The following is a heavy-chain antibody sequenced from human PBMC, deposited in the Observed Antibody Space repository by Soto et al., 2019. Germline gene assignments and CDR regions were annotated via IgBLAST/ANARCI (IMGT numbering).Heavy chain of an antibody. V-gene: IGHV4-31*03. CDR1: GVPISSGGYY. D-gene: IGHD7-27*01. CDR3: TREDRFTNGAIDH. J-gene: IGHJ4*02. Sequence: QVQLQESGPGLVKSSQTLSLTCTVSGVPISSGGYYWSWIRQHPGKGLEWIGYINYSGSSSYTGDTYYIPSLKSRISISGDRSKNQFSLRLSSVTAADTAVYFCTREDRFTNGAIDHWGQGTLVTVSS. CDR2: INYSGSSSYTGDT.